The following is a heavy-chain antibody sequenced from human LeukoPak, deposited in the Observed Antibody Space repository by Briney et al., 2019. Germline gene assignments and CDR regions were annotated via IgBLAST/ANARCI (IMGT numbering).Heavy chain of an antibody. CDR2: ISWNSGSI. CDR3: AKDISGSGEIDY. D-gene: IGHD3-10*01. Sequence: GGSLRLSCAASGFTFDDYAMHWVRQAPGKGLEWVSGISWNSGSIGYADSVKGRFTISRDNAKNSLYLQMNSLGAEDTALYYCAKDISGSGEIDYWGQGTLVTVSS. V-gene: IGHV3-9*01. CDR1: GFTFDDYA. J-gene: IGHJ4*02.